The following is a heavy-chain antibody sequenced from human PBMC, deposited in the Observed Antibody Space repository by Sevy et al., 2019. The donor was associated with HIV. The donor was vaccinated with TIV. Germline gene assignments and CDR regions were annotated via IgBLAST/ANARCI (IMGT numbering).Heavy chain of an antibody. V-gene: IGHV3-30-3*01. Sequence: GESLKISCAASGFTFSSYAMHWVRQAPGKGLEWVAVISYDGSNKYYADSVKGRFTISRDNSKNTLYLQMNSLRAEDTAVYYCARDYSGSYHMLNAFDYWGQGTLVTVSS. CDR1: GFTFSSYA. CDR3: ARDYSGSYHMLNAFDY. CDR2: ISYDGSNK. D-gene: IGHD1-26*01. J-gene: IGHJ4*02.